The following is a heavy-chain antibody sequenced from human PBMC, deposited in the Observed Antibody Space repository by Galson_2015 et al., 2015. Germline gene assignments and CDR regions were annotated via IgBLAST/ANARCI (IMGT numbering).Heavy chain of an antibody. D-gene: IGHD3-22*01. Sequence: SLRLSCAASGFTFSSYSMNWVRQAPGKGLEYVSAISSNGGSTYYTDSVKGRFTISRDNSKNTLYLQMSSLRAEDTAVYYCVKDRHYYYDSSSHDAFDIWGQGTMVTVSS. V-gene: IGHV3-64D*08. CDR2: ISSNGGST. J-gene: IGHJ3*02. CDR3: VKDRHYYYDSSSHDAFDI. CDR1: GFTFSSYS.